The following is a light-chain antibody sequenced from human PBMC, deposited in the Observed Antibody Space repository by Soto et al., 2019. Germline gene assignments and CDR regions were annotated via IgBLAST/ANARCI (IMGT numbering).Light chain of an antibody. CDR1: SSNIGGNS. CDR3: GSWDSSLTDYV. V-gene: IGLV1-51*01. J-gene: IGLJ1*01. Sequence: QSLLPHPPSVSSAPGHMVTISCSGSSSNIGGNSVSWYQQLPGTAPKLLIYDDNKRPSGIPDRFSGSKSGTSATLGITGFQTGDEADYYCGSWDSSLTDYVFGTGTKVTVL. CDR2: DDN.